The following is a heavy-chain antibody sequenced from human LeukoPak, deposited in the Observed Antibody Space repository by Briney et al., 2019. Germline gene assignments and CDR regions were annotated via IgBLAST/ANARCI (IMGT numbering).Heavy chain of an antibody. J-gene: IGHJ3*02. CDR1: GYSISSGYY. Sequence: SETLSLTCTVSGYSISSGYYWGWIRQPPGKGLEWIGTIYHSGSTYYNPSLKSRVTISVDTSKNQFSLKLTSVTAADTAVYYCARHCSSTSCYFLSDAFDIWGQGTMVTVSS. V-gene: IGHV4-38-2*02. CDR3: ARHCSSTSCYFLSDAFDI. CDR2: IYHSGST. D-gene: IGHD2-2*01.